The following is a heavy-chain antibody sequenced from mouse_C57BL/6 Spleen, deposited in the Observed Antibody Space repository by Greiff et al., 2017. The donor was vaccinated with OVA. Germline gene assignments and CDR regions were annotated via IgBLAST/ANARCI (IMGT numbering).Heavy chain of an antibody. V-gene: IGHV1-69*01. CDR3: ARRSVYAMDY. Sequence: QVHVKQPGAELVMPGASVKLSCKASGYTFTSYWMHWVKQRPGQGLEWIGEIDPSDSYTNYNQKFKGKSTLTVDKSSSTAYMQLSSLTSEDSAVYYCARRSVYAMDYWGQGTSVTVSS. J-gene: IGHJ4*01. CDR1: GYTFTSYW. CDR2: IDPSDSYT.